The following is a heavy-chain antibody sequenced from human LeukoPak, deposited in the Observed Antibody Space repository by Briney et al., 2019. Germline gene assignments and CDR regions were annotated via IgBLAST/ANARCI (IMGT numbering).Heavy chain of an antibody. CDR3: ARGSGAWSLNL. V-gene: IGHV3-11*05. J-gene: IGHJ5*02. D-gene: IGHD2-21*02. Sequence: GGSLRLSCAASGFTFSDYYMSCIRQAPGRGLEWLSCISTTGSSTKYADSVKGRFTISRDNAKNSLWLQVSSLRVEDTAIYYCARGSGAWSLNLWGQGTLVTVSS. CDR2: ISTTGSST. CDR1: GFTFSDYY.